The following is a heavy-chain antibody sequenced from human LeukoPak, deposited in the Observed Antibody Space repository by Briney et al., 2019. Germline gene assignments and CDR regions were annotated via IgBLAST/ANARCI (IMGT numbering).Heavy chain of an antibody. Sequence: GASVKVSFKASGYTFTSYDINWVRQATGQGLEWMGWMNPNSGDTGYGKKFQDRVTMTKDTSINTAYMELSSLRSEDTAVYYCARARNYCTNSSCYFDSWGQGTLVTVSS. D-gene: IGHD2-8*01. CDR1: GYTFTSYD. CDR2: MNPNSGDT. J-gene: IGHJ4*02. CDR3: ARARNYCTNSSCYFDS. V-gene: IGHV1-8*01.